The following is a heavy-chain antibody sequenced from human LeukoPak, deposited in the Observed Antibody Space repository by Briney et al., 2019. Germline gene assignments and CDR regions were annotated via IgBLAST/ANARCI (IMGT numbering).Heavy chain of an antibody. V-gene: IGHV3-48*02. CDR3: ARPRGSYYRDAFDI. CDR2: ITGSSSTI. CDR1: GFTVSSNY. J-gene: IGHJ3*02. D-gene: IGHD1-26*01. Sequence: GGSLRLSCAASGFTVSSNYMSWVRQAPGKGLEWVSYITGSSSTIYYADSVKGRFTISRDNAKNSLYLQMNSLRDEDTAVYYCARPRGSYYRDAFDIWGQGTVVIVSS.